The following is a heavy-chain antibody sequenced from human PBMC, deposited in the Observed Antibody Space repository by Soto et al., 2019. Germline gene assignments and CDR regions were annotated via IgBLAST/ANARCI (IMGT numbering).Heavy chain of an antibody. J-gene: IGHJ4*02. CDR1: VYSFTSYW. CDR2: IYPGDSDT. CDR3: ATTVAHTLDY. V-gene: IGHV5-51*01. D-gene: IGHD2-2*02. Sequence: XESLKISRQGSVYSFTSYWLGWVRQTPGKGLEWMGMIYPGDSDTRYSPSFQGQVTISADKYISAALLQWSSLRSEDTAVYYCATTVAHTLDYWGQGTLVTVSS.